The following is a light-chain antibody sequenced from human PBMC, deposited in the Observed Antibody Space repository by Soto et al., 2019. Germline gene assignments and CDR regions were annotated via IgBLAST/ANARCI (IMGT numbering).Light chain of an antibody. V-gene: IGKV1-5*01. Sequence: DIQMTQSPSTLSASVGDRVTITCRASQIVFSWLAWYQQKPGQAPKLLIYDASTLEGGVPSRFSGSGSGTEFTLTIGGLQPDDFATYHCQQYTSFSWSFGQGTKVEVK. CDR1: QIVFSW. CDR2: DAS. J-gene: IGKJ1*01. CDR3: QQYTSFSWS.